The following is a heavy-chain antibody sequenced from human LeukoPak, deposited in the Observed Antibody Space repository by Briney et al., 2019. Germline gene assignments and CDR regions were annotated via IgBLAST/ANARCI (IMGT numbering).Heavy chain of an antibody. J-gene: IGHJ3*02. D-gene: IGHD2-2*01. Sequence: SVKVSCKASGGTFSSYAISWVRQAPGQGLEWLGRIIPIFGIANYAQKFQGRVTITADKSTSTAYMELSSLRSEDTAVYYCASPTPYCSSTSCYVGRAFDIWGQGTMVTVSS. CDR2: IIPIFGIA. CDR1: GGTFSSYA. V-gene: IGHV1-69*04. CDR3: ASPTPYCSSTSCYVGRAFDI.